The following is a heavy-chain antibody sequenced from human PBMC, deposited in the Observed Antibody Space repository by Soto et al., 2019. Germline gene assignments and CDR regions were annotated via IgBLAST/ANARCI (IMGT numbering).Heavy chain of an antibody. V-gene: IGHV3-23*01. Sequence: WGSLLLSCAASGFTFSSYAMSWVRQAPGKGLEWVSAISGSGGSTYYADSVKGRFTISRDNSKNTLYLQMNSLRAEDTAVYYCAKGSIAAAHRGWFDPWGQGTLVTVSS. CDR1: GFTFSSYA. J-gene: IGHJ5*02. CDR2: ISGSGGST. CDR3: AKGSIAAAHRGWFDP. D-gene: IGHD6-13*01.